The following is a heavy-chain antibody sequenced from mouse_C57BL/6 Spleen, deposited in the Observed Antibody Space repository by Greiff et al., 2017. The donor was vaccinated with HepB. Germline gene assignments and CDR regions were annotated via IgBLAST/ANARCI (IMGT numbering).Heavy chain of an antibody. J-gene: IGHJ4*01. CDR2: IRSKSNNYAT. V-gene: IGHV10-1*01. CDR1: GFSFNTYA. CDR3: VRQEPYYYAMDY. Sequence: EVHLVESGGGLVQPKGSLKLSCAASGFSFNTYAMNWVRQAPGKGLEWVARIRSKSNNYATYYADSVKDRFTISRDDSESMLYLQMNNLKTEDTAMYYCVRQEPYYYAMDYWGQGTSVTVSS.